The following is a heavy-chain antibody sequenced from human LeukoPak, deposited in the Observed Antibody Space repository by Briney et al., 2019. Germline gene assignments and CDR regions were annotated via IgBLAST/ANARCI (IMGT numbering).Heavy chain of an antibody. D-gene: IGHD2-2*01. CDR1: GSIFTSYW. V-gene: IGHV5-51*01. CDR3: ARPYCSSTSCNDAFDI. J-gene: IGHJ3*02. Sequence: GASLQISCEGSGSIFTSYWIGWVRQLPGKGLEWMGIIYPGDSDTRYSPSFQGQVTISADKSISTAYLQWSSLKASDTAMYYCARPYCSSTSCNDAFDIWGQGTMVTVSS. CDR2: IYPGDSDT.